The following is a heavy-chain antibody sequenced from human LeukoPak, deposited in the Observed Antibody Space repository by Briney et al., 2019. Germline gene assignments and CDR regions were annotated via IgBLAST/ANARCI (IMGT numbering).Heavy chain of an antibody. CDR2: INRSGST. CDR1: GGSFSGYY. CDR3: ARGGPYYYYYYYMDV. J-gene: IGHJ6*03. Sequence: KASETLCLTCAVYGGSFSGYYWSWIRQAPGKGLEWIGEINRSGSTNYNPSLKSRVTISVDTSKNQFSLKLSSVTAADTAVYYCARGGPYYYYYYYMDVWGKGTTVTVSS. V-gene: IGHV4-34*01.